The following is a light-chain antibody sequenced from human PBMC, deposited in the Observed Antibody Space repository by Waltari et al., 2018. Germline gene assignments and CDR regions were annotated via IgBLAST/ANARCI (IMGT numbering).Light chain of an antibody. J-gene: IGKJ3*01. V-gene: IGKV3-20*01. CDR1: QRFTASQ. CDR2: GAS. CDR3: QQYGSSIPFT. Sequence: RTSQRFTASQVDWYKQKPGQAPRLLIYGASTRATGTPDRFSGTGSWTDFILTISGLEPEDFAVYFCQQYGSSIPFTFGPGTKV.